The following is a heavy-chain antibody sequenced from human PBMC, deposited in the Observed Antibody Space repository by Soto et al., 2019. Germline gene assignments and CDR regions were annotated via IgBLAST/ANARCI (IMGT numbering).Heavy chain of an antibody. V-gene: IGHV3-21*01. J-gene: IGHJ4*02. CDR2: ISSSSSYI. CDR3: ARGMGTAMVTLSFDY. CDR1: GFTFSSYS. Sequence: EVQLVESGGGLVNPGGSLRLSCAASGFTFSSYSMNWVRQAPGQGLEWVSSISSSSSYIYYAGSVKGRLTVSRDNAKNSVFLVMNSLRAEDSAVYYCARGMGTAMVTLSFDYWGQGALVTVSS. D-gene: IGHD5-18*01.